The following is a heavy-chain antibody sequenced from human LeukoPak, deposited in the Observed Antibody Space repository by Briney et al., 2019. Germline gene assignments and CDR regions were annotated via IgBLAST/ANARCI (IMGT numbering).Heavy chain of an antibody. CDR1: GFTFSSYA. Sequence: GGSLRLSCAASGFTFSSYAMSWVRQAPGRGLEWVSAISGSGGSTYYADSVKGRFTISRDNSKNTLHLQMNSLRAEDTAVYYCAKGGDCSGGSCYPVQHWGQGTLVTVSS. J-gene: IGHJ1*01. D-gene: IGHD2-15*01. V-gene: IGHV3-23*01. CDR2: ISGSGGST. CDR3: AKGGDCSGGSCYPVQH.